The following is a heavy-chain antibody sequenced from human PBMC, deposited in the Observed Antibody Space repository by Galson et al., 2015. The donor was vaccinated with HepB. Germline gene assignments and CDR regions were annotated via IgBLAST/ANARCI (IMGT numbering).Heavy chain of an antibody. CDR1: GFTFADSA. D-gene: IGHD3-10*01. V-gene: IGHV3-9*01. CDR2: ISWNSDFT. J-gene: IGHJ6*02. Sequence: SLRLSCAASGFTFADSAMHWVRHVPGQGLEWVSGISWNSDFTGYADSVRGRFTISRDNARYSLYLQMNSLRTEDTALYYCAQDLTYYYGSGSYFVAMDVWGQGTTVTVSS. CDR3: AQDLTYYYGSGSYFVAMDV.